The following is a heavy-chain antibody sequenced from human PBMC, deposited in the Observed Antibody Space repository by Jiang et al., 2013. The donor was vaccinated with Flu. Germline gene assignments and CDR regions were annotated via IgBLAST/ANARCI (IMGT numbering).Heavy chain of an antibody. CDR2: IIPILGIA. D-gene: IGHD6-6*01. CDR1: GGTFSSYT. J-gene: IGHJ4*02. CDR3: ARDRIGYSSSYDY. Sequence: SAAEVKKPGSSVKVSCKASGGTFSSYTISWVRQAPGQGLEWMGRIIPILGIANYAQKFQGRVTITADKSTSTAYMELSSLRSEDTAVYYCARDRIGYSSSYDYWGQGTLVTVSS. V-gene: IGHV1-69*04.